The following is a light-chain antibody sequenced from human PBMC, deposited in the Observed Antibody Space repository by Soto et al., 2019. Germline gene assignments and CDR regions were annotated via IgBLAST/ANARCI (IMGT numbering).Light chain of an antibody. J-gene: IGLJ1*01. CDR2: EGT. Sequence: QSVLTQPASVSGSPGQSITISCSGTRSDFGTYKLVSWYQQHPGRPPKLVMYEGTERPSGISNRFSASQSGSTASLPISGLQAGDEADYYCSSNADSTTYVFGTGTKVTVL. CDR1: RSDFGTYKL. CDR3: SSNADSTTYV. V-gene: IGLV2-23*01.